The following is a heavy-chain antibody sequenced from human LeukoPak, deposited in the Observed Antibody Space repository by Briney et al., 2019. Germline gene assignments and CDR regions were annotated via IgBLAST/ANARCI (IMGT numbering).Heavy chain of an antibody. D-gene: IGHD3-9*01. CDR3: ARDGVRYFDWLAPYYYYYGMDV. CDR1: GFTFSSYW. V-gene: IGHV3-74*01. J-gene: IGHJ6*02. Sequence: GGSLRPSCAASGFTFSSYWMHWVRQAPGKGLVWVSRINSDGSSTSYADSVKGRFTIPRDNAKNTLYLQMNSLRAEDTAVYYCARDGVRYFDWLAPYYYYYGMDVWGQGTTVTVSS. CDR2: INSDGSST.